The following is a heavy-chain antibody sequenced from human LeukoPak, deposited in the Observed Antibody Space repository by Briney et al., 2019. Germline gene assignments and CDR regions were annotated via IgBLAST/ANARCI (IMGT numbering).Heavy chain of an antibody. Sequence: APVKVSCKASGYTFTPYYIHWVRQAPGQGLEWVGLINPDTGGAKYAQKFQGRVTMTRDKYISTAYMELSRLTSDDTAVYFCARGEELWFDYWGQGTLVTFST. D-gene: IGHD5-18*01. CDR1: GYTFTPYY. CDR2: INPDTGGA. CDR3: ARGEELWFDY. V-gene: IGHV1-2*02. J-gene: IGHJ4*02.